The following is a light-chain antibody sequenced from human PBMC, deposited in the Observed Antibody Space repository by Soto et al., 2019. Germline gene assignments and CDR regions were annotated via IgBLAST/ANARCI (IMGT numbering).Light chain of an antibody. Sequence: DIQLTQSPSTLSASVRDRVTITCRASQSISIWLAWYQQKPGKAPKLLIYDASGLESGVPSRFSGSGSGTEFTLTISSLQTDDFATYYCQQYNTYPWTFGQGTKVEIE. CDR1: QSISIW. V-gene: IGKV1-5*01. J-gene: IGKJ1*01. CDR2: DAS. CDR3: QQYNTYPWT.